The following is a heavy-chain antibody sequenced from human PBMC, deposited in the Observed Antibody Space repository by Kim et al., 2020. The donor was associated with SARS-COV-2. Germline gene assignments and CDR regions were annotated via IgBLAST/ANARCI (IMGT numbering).Heavy chain of an antibody. J-gene: IGHJ4*02. Sequence: GGSLRLSCAASGFTFSSYEMNWVRQAPGKGLEWVSYIRSSGSNIYYADSVKGRFTISRDNAKNSLYLQMNSLRAEDTAVYYCARATMTDDYWGRGNLFTV. D-gene: IGHD3-3*01. CDR1: GFTFSSYE. CDR3: ARATMTDDY. V-gene: IGHV3-48*03. CDR2: IRSSGSNI.